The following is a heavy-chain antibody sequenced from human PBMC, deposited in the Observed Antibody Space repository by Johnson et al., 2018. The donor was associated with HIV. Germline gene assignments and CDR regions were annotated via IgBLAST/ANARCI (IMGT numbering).Heavy chain of an antibody. J-gene: IGHJ3*02. V-gene: IGHV3-66*01. Sequence: VQLVESGGGVVQPGRSLRLSCAASGFTFSDVWMTWVRQAPGKGLEWVSVIYSGGSTYYADSVEGRFTISRDNAKNSLYLQMNSLRAEDTAVYYCARNGLIPAAKGVAFDSWGQGTTVTVSS. D-gene: IGHD2-2*01. CDR2: IYSGGST. CDR1: GFTFSDVW. CDR3: ARNGLIPAAKGVAFDS.